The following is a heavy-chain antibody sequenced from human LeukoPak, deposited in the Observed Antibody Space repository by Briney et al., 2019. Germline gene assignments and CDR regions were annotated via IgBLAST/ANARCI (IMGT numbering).Heavy chain of an antibody. CDR1: GYTFTGYY. CDR3: ARLDFFKNYYYYGMDV. CDR2: INPNSGAT. Sequence: ASVKVSCKASGYTFTGYYMHWVRQAPGQGLEWMGWINPNSGATNYAQKFQGRVTMTRDTSISTAYMELSRLRSDDTAVYYCARLDFFKNYYYYGMDVWGQGTTVTVSS. D-gene: IGHD3/OR15-3a*01. J-gene: IGHJ6*02. V-gene: IGHV1-2*02.